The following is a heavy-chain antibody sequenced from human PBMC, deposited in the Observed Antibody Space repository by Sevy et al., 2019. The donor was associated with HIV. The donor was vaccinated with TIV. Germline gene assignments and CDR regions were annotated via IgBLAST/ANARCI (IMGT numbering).Heavy chain of an antibody. Sequence: GGSLRLSCAASGFTFSSYGISWVRQAPGKGLEWVAVISYDGNHKYYTDSVKGRFTISRDNSKNTLYLEMNSLRVEDTAVDYCAKKAVVVAGRGGLDYWGQGTLVTVSS. CDR1: GFTFSSYG. D-gene: IGHD6-19*01. CDR2: ISYDGNHK. V-gene: IGHV3-30*18. J-gene: IGHJ4*02. CDR3: AKKAVVVAGRGGLDY.